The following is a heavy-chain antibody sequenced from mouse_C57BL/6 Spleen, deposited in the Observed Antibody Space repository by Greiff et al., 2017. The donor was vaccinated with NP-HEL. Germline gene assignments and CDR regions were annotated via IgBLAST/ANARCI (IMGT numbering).Heavy chain of an antibody. CDR2: IYPRSGNT. Sequence: QVQLQQSGAELARPGASVKLSCKASGYTFTSYGISWVKQRTGQGLEWIGEIYPRSGNTYYNEKFKGKATLTADKSSSTAYMLLRRLTSEDSAVYFCARLLRDYFDYWGQGTTLTVSS. J-gene: IGHJ2*01. CDR3: ARLLRDYFDY. CDR1: GYTFTSYG. D-gene: IGHD1-1*01. V-gene: IGHV1-81*01.